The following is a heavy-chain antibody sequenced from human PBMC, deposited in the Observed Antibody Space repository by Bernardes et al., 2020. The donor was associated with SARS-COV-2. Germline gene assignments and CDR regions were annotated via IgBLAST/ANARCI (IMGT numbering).Heavy chain of an antibody. Sequence: SETLSLTCVVYGGSFSGYYWTFIRQPPGKGLEWIGEINHGGSTNYNPSLESRVTMSVDTSKNQFSLKLTSVTAADTGVYYCARASHVLNDFWSWSGFYYGMDVWGQGTTVTVSS. J-gene: IGHJ6*02. V-gene: IGHV4-34*01. CDR2: INHGGST. CDR3: ARASHVLNDFWSWSGFYYGMDV. CDR1: GGSFSGYY. D-gene: IGHD3-3*01.